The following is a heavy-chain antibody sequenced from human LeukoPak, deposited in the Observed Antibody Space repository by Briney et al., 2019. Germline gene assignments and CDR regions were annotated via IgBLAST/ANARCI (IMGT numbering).Heavy chain of an antibody. CDR3: ARAVAEYSSGWYAGFGGPHFDY. V-gene: IGHV1-18*01. Sequence: GASVKVSCKASGYTFTSYGISWVRQAPGQGLEWMGWISAYNGNTNYAQKLQGRVTMTTDTSTSTAYMELRSLRSDDTAVYYCARAVAEYSSGWYAGFGGPHFDYWGQGTLVTVSS. J-gene: IGHJ4*02. CDR1: GYTFTSYG. CDR2: ISAYNGNT. D-gene: IGHD6-19*01.